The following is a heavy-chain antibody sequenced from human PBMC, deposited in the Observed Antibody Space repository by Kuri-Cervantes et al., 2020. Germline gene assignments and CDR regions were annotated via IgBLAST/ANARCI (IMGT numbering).Heavy chain of an antibody. CDR3: ARDPGCSGGSCYSGVDYYYMDV. J-gene: IGHJ6*03. CDR1: GGSISSGGYY. V-gene: IGHV4-31*03. Sequence: SETLSLTCTVSGGSISSGGYYWSWIRQHPGKGLEWIGYIYYSGSTYYNPSLKSRVTISVDTSKNQFSLQLNSVTPEDTAVYYCARDPGCSGGSCYSGVDYYYMDVWGKGTTVTVSS. D-gene: IGHD2-15*01. CDR2: IYYSGST.